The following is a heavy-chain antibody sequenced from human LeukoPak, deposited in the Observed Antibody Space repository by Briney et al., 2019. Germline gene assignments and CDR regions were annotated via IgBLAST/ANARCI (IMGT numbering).Heavy chain of an antibody. CDR2: IRSDGGTK. D-gene: IGHD3-3*01. CDR1: GFTFSTYG. V-gene: IGHV3-30*02. Sequence: GGSLRLSCAASGFTFSTYGMHWVRQAPGKGLEWVAFIRSDGGTKYFADSVKGRFTISRDNSKNTLYLQMNSLRAEDTAVYYCAKDHLSGPLRFLEWSRNRLGWGYMDVWGKGTTVTVSS. CDR3: AKDHLSGPLRFLEWSRNRLGWGYMDV. J-gene: IGHJ6*03.